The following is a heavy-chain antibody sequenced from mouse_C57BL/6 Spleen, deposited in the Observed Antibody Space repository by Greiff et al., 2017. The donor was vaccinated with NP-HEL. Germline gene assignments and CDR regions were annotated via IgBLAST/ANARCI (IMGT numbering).Heavy chain of an antibody. CDR2: IYPGSGNT. D-gene: IGHD1-1*01. V-gene: IGHV1-76*01. J-gene: IGHJ2*01. CDR1: GYTFTDYY. Sequence: QVQLKESGAELVRPGASVKLSCKASGYTFTDYYINWVKQRPGQGLEWIARIYPGSGNTYYNEKFKGKATLTAEKSSSTAYMQLSSLTSEDSAVYFCAIITTVVNYWGQGTTLTVSS. CDR3: AIITTVVNY.